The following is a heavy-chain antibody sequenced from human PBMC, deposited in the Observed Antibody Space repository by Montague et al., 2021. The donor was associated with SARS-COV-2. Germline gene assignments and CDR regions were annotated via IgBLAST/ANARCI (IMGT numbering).Heavy chain of an antibody. Sequence: SETLSLTCAVYGGSFSDYYWSWIRQPPGKGLEWIGEINHRGTSKXNPSLKSRVSISLDTSKNQFSLKLSSVTAADTAVYYCARGLPITRFYYYYGMDVWGQGTTVTVSS. CDR2: INHRGTS. V-gene: IGHV4-34*01. CDR1: GGSFSDYY. CDR3: ARGLPITRFYYYYGMDV. J-gene: IGHJ6*02. D-gene: IGHD3-10*02.